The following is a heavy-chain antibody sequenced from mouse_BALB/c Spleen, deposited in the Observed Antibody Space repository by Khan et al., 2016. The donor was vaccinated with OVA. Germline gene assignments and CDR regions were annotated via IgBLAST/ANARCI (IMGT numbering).Heavy chain of an antibody. CDR3: SRREFYRSFAY. D-gene: IGHD2-14*01. CDR2: INTYTGEP. CDR1: GYTFTNYG. V-gene: IGHV9-3-1*01. J-gene: IGHJ3*01. Sequence: QIQLVQSGPELKKPGETVKISCMASGYTFTNYGMDWVKQAPGKGLKWMGWINTYTGEPKYADDFKGRFAFSLETSASTAYLQINNLKNEETATYFYSRREFYRSFAYWGQGTLVTVSA.